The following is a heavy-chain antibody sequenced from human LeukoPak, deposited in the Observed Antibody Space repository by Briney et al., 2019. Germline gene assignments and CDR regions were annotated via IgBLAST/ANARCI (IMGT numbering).Heavy chain of an antibody. Sequence: GASVKVSCKASGGTFSSYAIGWVRQAPGQGLEWMGRIIPIFGTANYAQKFQGRVTITTDESTSTAYMELSSLRSEDTAVYYCARDFTTTGTTFPDYWGQGTLVTVSS. J-gene: IGHJ4*02. CDR2: IIPIFGTA. V-gene: IGHV1-69*05. D-gene: IGHD1-1*01. CDR1: GGTFSSYA. CDR3: ARDFTTTGTTFPDY.